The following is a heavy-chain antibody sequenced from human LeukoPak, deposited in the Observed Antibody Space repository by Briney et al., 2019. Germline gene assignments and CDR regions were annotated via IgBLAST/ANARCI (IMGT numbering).Heavy chain of an antibody. D-gene: IGHD5-18*01. CDR3: ARALPHRRLMDTTMEQHWFDP. CDR1: GYTFTSYG. J-gene: IGHJ5*02. V-gene: IGHV1-18*01. CDR2: ISAYNGNT. Sequence: ASVKVSCKASGYTFTSYGISWVRHAPGQGLEWMGWISAYNGNTNYAQKVQGRVTMTTDTSTSTAYMELSRLRSDDTAVYYCARALPHRRLMDTTMEQHWFDPWGQGTLVTVSS.